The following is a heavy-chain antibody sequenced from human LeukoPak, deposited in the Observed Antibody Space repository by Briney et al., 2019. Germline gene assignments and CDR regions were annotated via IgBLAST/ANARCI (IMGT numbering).Heavy chain of an antibody. J-gene: IGHJ4*02. V-gene: IGHV4-34*01. CDR2: INYSGST. Sequence: SETLSLTCAAYGGSFSSYYWSWIRQPPGKGLEWIGKINYSGSTNYNPSLKSRVTISVDMSKNQFSLKLSSVTAADTAVYYCARLIYYDSSGYLDYWGQGSLVTVSS. CDR1: GGSFSSYY. CDR3: ARLIYYDSSGYLDY. D-gene: IGHD3-22*01.